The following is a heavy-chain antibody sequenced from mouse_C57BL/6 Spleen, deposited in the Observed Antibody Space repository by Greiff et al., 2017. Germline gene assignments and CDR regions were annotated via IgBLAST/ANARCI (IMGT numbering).Heavy chain of an antibody. D-gene: IGHD1-1*01. CDR1: GYTFTEYT. J-gene: IGHJ4*01. V-gene: IGHV1-62-2*01. Sequence: VQLQESGAELVKPGASVKLSCKASGYTFTEYTIHWVKQRPGQGLEWIGWFYPGSGSIKYNEKFKDKATLTADKPSSTVYMELSRLTSEDSAVYFGARHEDWYYGNRGAMDYWGQGTSVTVSS. CDR3: ARHEDWYYGNRGAMDY. CDR2: FYPGSGSI.